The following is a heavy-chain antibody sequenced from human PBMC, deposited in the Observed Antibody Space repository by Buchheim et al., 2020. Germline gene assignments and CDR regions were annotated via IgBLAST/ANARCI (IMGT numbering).Heavy chain of an antibody. CDR2: INHSGST. Sequence: QVQLQQWGAGLLKPSETLSLTCAVYGGSFSGYYWSWIRQPPGKGLEWIGEINHSGSTNYNPSLKSRVTISVDTPKNQFSLKLSSVTAADTAVYYCARGKRYFDWLLFDYWGQGTL. J-gene: IGHJ4*02. CDR1: GGSFSGYY. CDR3: ARGKRYFDWLLFDY. D-gene: IGHD3-9*01. V-gene: IGHV4-34*01.